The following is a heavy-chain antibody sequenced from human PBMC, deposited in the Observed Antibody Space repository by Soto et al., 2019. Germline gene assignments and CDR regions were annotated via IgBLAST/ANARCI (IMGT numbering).Heavy chain of an antibody. J-gene: IGHJ4*02. CDR1: GGSITSGNYY. V-gene: IGHV4-30-4*01. D-gene: IGHD5-18*01. CDR3: AKVEVGGYSYGFVDY. Sequence: QMQLQESGPGLVKPSQTLSLTCTVSGGSITSGNYYWGWIRQPPGKDLEWIGYMHYSGSAFYTPSLKSRATISVDTSKNQFSLKLTSVTAADTAVYYCAKVEVGGYSYGFVDYWGQGTLITVS. CDR2: MHYSGSA.